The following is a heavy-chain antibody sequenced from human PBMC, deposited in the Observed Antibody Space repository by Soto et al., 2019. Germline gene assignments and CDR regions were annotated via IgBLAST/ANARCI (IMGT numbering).Heavy chain of an antibody. D-gene: IGHD1-20*01. CDR3: AKEPRRYNWTPYFDY. J-gene: IGHJ4*02. V-gene: IGHV3-23*01. Sequence: GGSLRLSCAASGFTFSSYAMSWVRQAPGKGPEWVSAISGSGGSTYYADSVKGRFTISRDNSKNTLYLQMNSLRAEDTAVYYCAKEPRRYNWTPYFDYWGQGTLVTVSS. CDR2: ISGSGGST. CDR1: GFTFSSYA.